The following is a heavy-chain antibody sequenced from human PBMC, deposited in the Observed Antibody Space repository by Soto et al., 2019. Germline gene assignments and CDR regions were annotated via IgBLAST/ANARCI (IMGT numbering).Heavy chain of an antibody. CDR2: ISSSSSYI. D-gene: IGHD4-17*01. CDR1: GFTFSSYS. J-gene: IGHJ6*02. CDR3: ARDGPQNYGSHYYYYGMDV. Sequence: GGSLRLSCAASGFTFSSYSMNWVRQAPGKGLEWVSSISSSSSYIYYADSVKGRFTISGDNAKNSLYLQMNSLRAEDTAVYYCARDGPQNYGSHYYYYGMDVWGQGTTVTVSS. V-gene: IGHV3-21*01.